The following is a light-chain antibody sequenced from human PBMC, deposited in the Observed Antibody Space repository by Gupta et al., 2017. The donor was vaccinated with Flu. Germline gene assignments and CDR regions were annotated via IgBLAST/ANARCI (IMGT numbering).Light chain of an antibody. CDR2: EVT. J-gene: IGLJ2*01. CDR3: CSYTIANTGL. Sequence: QSALTQPASVSGSPGQSITISCPGPSSDIGAYNYVSWYQHHPGEAPKLIIYEVTNRPSGVSDRFSGSKSGNTASLTISGLQAEDEADYFCCSYTIANTGLFGGGTKLTVL. V-gene: IGLV2-14*01. CDR1: SSDIGAYNY.